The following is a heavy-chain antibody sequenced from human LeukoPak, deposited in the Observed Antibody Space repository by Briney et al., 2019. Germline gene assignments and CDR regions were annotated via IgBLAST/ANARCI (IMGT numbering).Heavy chain of an antibody. J-gene: IGHJ4*02. Sequence: ASVKVSCKASGYTFINSAIGWVRQAPGQGLEWMGWISPYNGYTKYAESLQGRVTMTTDTSTSTAYMELRSLRSDDTAMYYCARVGANYDGLIDYWGQGTRVTVSS. CDR1: GYTFINSA. CDR2: ISPYNGYT. CDR3: ARVGANYDGLIDY. V-gene: IGHV1-18*01. D-gene: IGHD1-7*01.